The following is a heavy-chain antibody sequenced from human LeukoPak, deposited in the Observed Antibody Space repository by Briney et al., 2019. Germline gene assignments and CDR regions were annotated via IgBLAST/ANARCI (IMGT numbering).Heavy chain of an antibody. CDR1: GGSFSGYY. J-gene: IGHJ5*02. CDR3: ARERDSSSVGWFDP. V-gene: IGHV4-34*01. D-gene: IGHD6-13*01. CDR2: IYHSGNT. Sequence: SETLSLTCAVYGGSFSGYYWSWIRQPPGKGLEWIGNIYHSGNTYYNPSLKSRVTISVDTSKNQFSLKLSSVTAADTAVFYCARERDSSSVGWFDPWGRGTLVTVSS.